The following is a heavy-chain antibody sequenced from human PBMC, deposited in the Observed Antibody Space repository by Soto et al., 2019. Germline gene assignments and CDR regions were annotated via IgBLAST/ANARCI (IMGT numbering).Heavy chain of an antibody. J-gene: IGHJ4*02. CDR2: ISGSGGST. CDR1: GFTFSSYA. CDR3: VTGWSEY. V-gene: IGHV3-23*01. Sequence: EVQLLESGGGLVQPGGSLRLSCAASGFTFSSYAMSWVRQAPGKGLEWVSAISGSGGSTYYADSVKGRFTISRDNSKNTLYLQMHSLRVEDTALYYCVTGWSEYWGQGTLVTVSS. D-gene: IGHD2-15*01.